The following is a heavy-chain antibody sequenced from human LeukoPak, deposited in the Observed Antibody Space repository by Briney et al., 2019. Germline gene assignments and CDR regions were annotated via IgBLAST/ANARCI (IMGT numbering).Heavy chain of an antibody. CDR3: ARDPRDGYAFDY. J-gene: IGHJ4*02. D-gene: IGHD5-24*01. V-gene: IGHV4-39*07. CDR1: GGSISIRSYY. Sequence: PSETLSLTCTVSGGSISIRSYYWGWVRQPPGKGLEWIGSIYYSGNTYYNPSLKSRVTISVDTSKNQFSLKLSSVTAADTAVYYCARDPRDGYAFDYWGQGTLATVSS. CDR2: IYYSGNT.